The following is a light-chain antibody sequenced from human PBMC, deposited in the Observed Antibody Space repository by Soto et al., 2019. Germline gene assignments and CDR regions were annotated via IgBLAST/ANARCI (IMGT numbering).Light chain of an antibody. Sequence: QSVLTQPPSVSGAPGQRVSISCTGSTSNIGAPYDVHWYQHLPGTAPKLLIYGDNNRPSGVPDRFSGSKSGTSASLAITGLQAEDEADYYCQSYDSSLSGSVFGGGTQLTVL. V-gene: IGLV1-40*01. J-gene: IGLJ2*01. CDR1: TSNIGAPYD. CDR3: QSYDSSLSGSV. CDR2: GDN.